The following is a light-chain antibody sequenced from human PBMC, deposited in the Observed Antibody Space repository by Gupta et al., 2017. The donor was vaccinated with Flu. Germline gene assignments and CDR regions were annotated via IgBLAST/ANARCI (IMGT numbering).Light chain of an antibody. J-gene: IGKJ3*01. CDR3: QQYDSLPFT. CDR1: QSVLYSSNNKNY. Sequence: SLGERATINCKSSQSVLYSSNNKNYLAWYQQKPGQPPKLLIYWASTRESGVPDRFSGSGSGTDFTLTISSLQAEDVAVYYCQQYDSLPFTFGHGTKVDIK. CDR2: WAS. V-gene: IGKV4-1*01.